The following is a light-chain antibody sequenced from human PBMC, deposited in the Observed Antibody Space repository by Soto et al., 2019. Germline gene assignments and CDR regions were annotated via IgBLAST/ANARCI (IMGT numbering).Light chain of an antibody. Sequence: QSALTQPPSASGSPGQSVTISCTGTSSDVGGYNYVSWYQQHPGKAPKGVIYEVSKRPSGVPDRFSGSKSGNTASLAVSGLQAEDEADYYCTSYVGGNNHYVFGTGTKLTVL. J-gene: IGLJ1*01. CDR3: TSYVGGNNHYV. CDR2: EVS. V-gene: IGLV2-8*01. CDR1: SSDVGGYNY.